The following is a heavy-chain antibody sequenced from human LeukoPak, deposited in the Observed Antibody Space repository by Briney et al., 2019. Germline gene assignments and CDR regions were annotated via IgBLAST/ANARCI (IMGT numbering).Heavy chain of an antibody. CDR2: IKSKTDGGTT. CDR3: TIRMTTVTTAVFDY. CDR1: GFTFSNAW. D-gene: IGHD4-17*01. J-gene: IGHJ4*02. Sequence: GGSLRLSCAASGFTFSNAWMSWVRRAPGKGLEWVGRIKSKTDGGTTDYAAPVKGRFTISRDDSKNTLYLQMNSLKTEDTAVYYCTIRMTTVTTAVFDYWGQGTLVTVSS. V-gene: IGHV3-15*01.